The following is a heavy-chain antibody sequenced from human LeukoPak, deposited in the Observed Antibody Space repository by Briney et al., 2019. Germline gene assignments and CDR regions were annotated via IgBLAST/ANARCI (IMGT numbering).Heavy chain of an antibody. CDR1: GGTFSSYT. J-gene: IGHJ4*02. Sequence: GASVKVSCKASGGTFSSYTISWVRQAPGQGLEWMGRIIPIFGTANYAQKFQGRVTITADKSTSTAYMELSSLRSEDTAVYYCATKSLAFGGVIAPFDYWGQGTLVTVSS. CDR3: ATKSLAFGGVIAPFDY. D-gene: IGHD3-16*02. V-gene: IGHV1-69*08. CDR2: IIPIFGTA.